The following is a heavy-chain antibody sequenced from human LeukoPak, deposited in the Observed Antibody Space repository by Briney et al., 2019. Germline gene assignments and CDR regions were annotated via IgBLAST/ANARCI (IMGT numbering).Heavy chain of an antibody. J-gene: IGHJ4*02. CDR1: GFIFGSNW. CDR2: IRQDGTEK. V-gene: IGHV3-7*01. CDR3: AAGTGYLIEK. D-gene: IGHD2-15*01. Sequence: PGGSLRLSCAASGFIFGSNWMNWVRQSPGKGLEWVANIRQDGTEKNYVDSVKGRFIISRDNAKNSLYLQMNSLRAEDTAVCYCAAGTGYLIEKWGQGTLVAVSS.